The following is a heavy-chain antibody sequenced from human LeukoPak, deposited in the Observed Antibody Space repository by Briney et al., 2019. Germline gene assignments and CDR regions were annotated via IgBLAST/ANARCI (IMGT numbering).Heavy chain of an antibody. CDR2: INPSGGST. Sequence: ASVKVSCKASGYTFTSYYMHWVRQAPGQGLERMGMINPSGGSTSCTQKFQGRVTTPRDTSTSTVYMELSSLRSEDTAVYYCARVVVGGFPGPADVFDIWGQGTMVTVSS. CDR1: GYTFTSYY. D-gene: IGHD3-16*01. CDR3: ARVVVGGFPGPADVFDI. V-gene: IGHV1-46*01. J-gene: IGHJ3*02.